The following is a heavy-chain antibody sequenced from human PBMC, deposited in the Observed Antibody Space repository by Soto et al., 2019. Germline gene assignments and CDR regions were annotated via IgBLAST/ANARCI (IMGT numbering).Heavy chain of an antibody. CDR1: GFTFSSYS. CDR2: ISSTSGYI. V-gene: IGHV3-21*01. D-gene: IGHD5-12*01. J-gene: IGHJ4*02. CDR3: ARNRMATKPLHFDS. Sequence: PGGSLRLSCAASGFTFSSYSMNWVRQAPGKGLEWVSSISSTSGYIYYADSVKGRFTISRDNAKNSLYLQMNSLRAEDTAVYYCARNRMATKPLHFDSWGQGTLVTVSS.